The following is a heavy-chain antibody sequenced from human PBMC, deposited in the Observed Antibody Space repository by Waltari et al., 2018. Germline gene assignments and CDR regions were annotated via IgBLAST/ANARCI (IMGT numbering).Heavy chain of an antibody. J-gene: IGHJ4*02. CDR1: GDSPSSSSYY. CDR2: MYYSGST. D-gene: IGHD2-15*01. V-gene: IGHV4-39*01. CDR3: VRHARTTSGGKHFDH. Sequence: QLQLQESGPGLVKASETLSLTCTVSGDSPSSSSYYWGWVRQPPGKGLGWMGNMYYSGSTYYNPSLKSRVTISGDTSKSQFSLKLSSVTAADTSMYYCVRHARTTSGGKHFDHWGQGMLVTVSP.